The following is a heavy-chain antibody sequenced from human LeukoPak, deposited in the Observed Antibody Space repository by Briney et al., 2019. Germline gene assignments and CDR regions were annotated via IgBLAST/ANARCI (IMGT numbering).Heavy chain of an antibody. J-gene: IGHJ4*02. CDR2: ITSSGSTI. CDR3: ARAQAYSSSTFDY. CDR1: GFTFSHYE. D-gene: IGHD6-13*01. V-gene: IGHV3-48*03. Sequence: GGSLRLSCAASGFTFSHYEMNWVRQAPGKGLEWVSYITSSGSTIYYADSVKGRFTISRDNAKNSLYLQMNSLRAEDTAVYYCARAQAYSSSTFDYGGQGTLVTVSS.